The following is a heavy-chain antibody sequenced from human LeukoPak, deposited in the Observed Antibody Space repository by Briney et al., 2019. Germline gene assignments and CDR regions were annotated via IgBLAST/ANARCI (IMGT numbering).Heavy chain of an antibody. CDR3: ARHSPVGIFYFDY. Sequence: SETLSLTCAVYGGSFSGYYWGWIRQSPGKGLEWIGSIYYSGSTYYNPSLKSRVTISIDTSKNQFSLKLSSVTAADTAVYYCARHSPVGIFYFDYWGQGTLVTVSS. CDR1: GGSFSGYY. V-gene: IGHV4-39*01. CDR2: IYYSGST. J-gene: IGHJ4*02. D-gene: IGHD1-26*01.